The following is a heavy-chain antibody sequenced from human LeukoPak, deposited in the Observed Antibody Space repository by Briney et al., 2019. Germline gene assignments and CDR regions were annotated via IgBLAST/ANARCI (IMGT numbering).Heavy chain of an antibody. CDR3: VAGARDAGDAFDV. Sequence: GGSLRLSGAASGFTFSIYWMSWVRQAPGKGLEWVSNINQDGSQKYYVDSVKGRFTISRDNAKNSFCLQMSSLRAEDTAVYYLVAGARDAGDAFDVWGRGTMVTVSS. J-gene: IGHJ3*01. V-gene: IGHV3-7*01. D-gene: IGHD6-25*01. CDR2: INQDGSQK. CDR1: GFTFSIYW.